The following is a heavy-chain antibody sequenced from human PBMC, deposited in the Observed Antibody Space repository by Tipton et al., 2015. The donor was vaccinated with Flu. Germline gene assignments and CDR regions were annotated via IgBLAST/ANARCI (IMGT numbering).Heavy chain of an antibody. Sequence: GASISSESYYWGWIRQPPGKGLEWIGNIYHSGSTNYNPSLKSRVTISLDKSKNQFSLKLSSVTAADTAVYYCARDDSGFNDYWGPGTLVTVSS. J-gene: IGHJ4*02. D-gene: IGHD3-22*01. V-gene: IGHV4-39*07. CDR2: IYHSGST. CDR1: GASISSESYY. CDR3: ARDDSGFNDY.